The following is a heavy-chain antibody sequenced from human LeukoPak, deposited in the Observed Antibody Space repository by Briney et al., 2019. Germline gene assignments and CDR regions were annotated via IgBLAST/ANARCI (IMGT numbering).Heavy chain of an antibody. V-gene: IGHV3-7*04. CDR1: GFTFSDYW. Sequence: PGGSLRLSCAASGFTFSDYWMSWVRQAPGKGLEWVANIKKDGSEKYFVGSVKGRFTISRDNAKNSLYLQMNSLRAEDTAVFYCARIQAYSDVWYMDYWGQGALVTVSS. J-gene: IGHJ4*02. CDR2: IKKDGSEK. D-gene: IGHD6-13*01. CDR3: ARIQAYSDVWYMDY.